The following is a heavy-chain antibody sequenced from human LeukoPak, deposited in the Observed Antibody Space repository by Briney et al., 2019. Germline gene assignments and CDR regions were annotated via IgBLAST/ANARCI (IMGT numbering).Heavy chain of an antibody. CDR2: IYYSGGT. CDR1: GGSINYYY. J-gene: IGHJ4*02. Sequence: SETLSLTCTVSGGSINYYYWMWIRQPPGKGLEWIGYIYYSGGTHYNPSLKSRVTMLVDTSKNQFSLKLAAVTATDTAVYYFARETPGAGHFDYWGQGPLVTVSS. V-gene: IGHV4-59*01. D-gene: IGHD7-27*01. CDR3: ARETPGAGHFDY.